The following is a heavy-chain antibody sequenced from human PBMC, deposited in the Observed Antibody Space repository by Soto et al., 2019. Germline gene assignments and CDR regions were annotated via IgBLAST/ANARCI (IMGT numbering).Heavy chain of an antibody. J-gene: IGHJ5*01. V-gene: IGHV1-3*01. Sequence: ASVKVSCKDSGYTFNSYAMHWVRQDHGQRLEWMGWINAGNGNTKYSQKFQGRVTMTTDTSTSTAYMELRSLRSDDTAVYYCARVKGSGWLNWFDYWGQGTLVTVSS. CDR2: INAGNGNT. CDR1: GYTFNSYA. CDR3: ARVKGSGWLNWFDY. D-gene: IGHD6-19*01.